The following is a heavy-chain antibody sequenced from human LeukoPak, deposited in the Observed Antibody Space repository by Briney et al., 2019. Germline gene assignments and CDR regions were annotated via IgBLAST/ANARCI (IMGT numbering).Heavy chain of an antibody. Sequence: ASVKVSCKASGGTFSSYAISWVRQAPGQGLEWMGRINPNSGGTNYAQKFQGRVTMTRDTSISTAYMELSRLRSDDTAVYYCAGDYYDSSGYYSLFGYWGQGTLVTVSS. D-gene: IGHD3-22*01. CDR1: GGTFSSYA. J-gene: IGHJ4*02. CDR3: AGDYYDSSGYYSLFGY. V-gene: IGHV1-2*06. CDR2: INPNSGGT.